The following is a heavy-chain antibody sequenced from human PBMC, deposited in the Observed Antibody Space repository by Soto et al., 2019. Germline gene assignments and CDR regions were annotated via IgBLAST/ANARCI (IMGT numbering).Heavy chain of an antibody. J-gene: IGHJ4*02. CDR2: IYRTGST. D-gene: IGHD1-7*01. CDR1: GGSISSYY. CDR3: ASRDPGTSVDY. V-gene: IGHV4-4*09. Sequence: SETLSLTCTVSGGSISSYYWTWVRQPPGQGLEWIGEIYRTGSTNYNPSLKSRVTISLDKSENQFSLKVTSLTAADTAVYYCASRDPGTSVDYWGQGTLVTVSS.